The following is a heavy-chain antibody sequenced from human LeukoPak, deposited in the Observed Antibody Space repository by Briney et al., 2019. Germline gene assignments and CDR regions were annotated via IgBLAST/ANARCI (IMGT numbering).Heavy chain of an antibody. D-gene: IGHD6-13*01. V-gene: IGHV4-4*07. J-gene: IGHJ4*02. CDR3: ARGLGVAAADS. CDR2: IYPSGST. CDR1: GGSIKSYY. Sequence: PSETLSLTCSVSGGSIKSYYWSWVRQAAGTGLEWIGRIYPSGSTNYNPSLKSRVNMSEDTSKNHFSLSLRSVTAADTAVYYCARGLGVAAADSWGQGILVTVSS.